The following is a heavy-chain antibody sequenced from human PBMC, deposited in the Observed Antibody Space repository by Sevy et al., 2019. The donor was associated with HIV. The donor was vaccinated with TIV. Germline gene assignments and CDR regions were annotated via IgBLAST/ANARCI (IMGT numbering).Heavy chain of an antibody. V-gene: IGHV3-33*01. CDR1: GFTFSSYG. Sequence: GGSLRLSCAASGFTFSSYGMHWVRQAPGKGLEWVAVIWYDGSNKYYADSVKGRFTISRDNSKNTLYLQMNSLRAEDTAVYYCASYQVVITNTFIFDYWGQGTLVTVSS. CDR2: IWYDGSNK. J-gene: IGHJ4*02. D-gene: IGHD3-22*01. CDR3: ASYQVVITNTFIFDY.